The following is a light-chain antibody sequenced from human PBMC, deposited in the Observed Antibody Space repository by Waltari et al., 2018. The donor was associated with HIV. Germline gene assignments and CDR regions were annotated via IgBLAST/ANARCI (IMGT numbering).Light chain of an antibody. V-gene: IGLV3-1*01. CDR3: QAWDTSSVL. Sequence: SYELTQPPSVSVFPGQTASITCSGANLGDKYACWYQQKPGQSPVVVIYQDKKRPSGIPERFSGSNSENTATLTISGTQAMDEADYYRQAWDTSSVLFGGGTKLTVL. CDR1: NLGDKY. J-gene: IGLJ2*01. CDR2: QDK.